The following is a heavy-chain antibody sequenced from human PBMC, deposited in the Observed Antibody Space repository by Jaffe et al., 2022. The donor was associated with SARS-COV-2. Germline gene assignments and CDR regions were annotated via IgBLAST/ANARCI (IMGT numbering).Heavy chain of an antibody. D-gene: IGHD3-10*01. CDR3: ARAKLLWFGELST. J-gene: IGHJ5*02. CDR1: GFTFSSYA. CDR2: ISYDGSNK. V-gene: IGHV3-30*04. Sequence: QVQLVESGGGVVQPGRSLRLSCAASGFTFSSYAMHWVRQAPGKGLEWVAVISYDGSNKYYADSVKGRFTISRDNSKNTLYLQMNSLRAEDTAVYYCARAKLLWFGELSTWGQGTLVTVSS.